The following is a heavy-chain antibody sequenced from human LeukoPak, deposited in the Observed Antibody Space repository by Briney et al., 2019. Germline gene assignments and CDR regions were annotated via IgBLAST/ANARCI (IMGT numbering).Heavy chain of an antibody. CDR3: ARVVLAGVVLGYCSSTSCHNWFDP. V-gene: IGHV4-39*07. Sequence: SETLSLTCTVSGGSISSSSYYWGWIRQPPGKGLEWIGRIYYSGSTYYNPSLKSRVTISVDTSKNQFSLKLSSVTAADTAVYYCARVVLAGVVLGYCSSTSCHNWFDPWGQGTPVTVSS. D-gene: IGHD2-2*01. CDR1: GGSISSSSYY. CDR2: IYYSGST. J-gene: IGHJ5*02.